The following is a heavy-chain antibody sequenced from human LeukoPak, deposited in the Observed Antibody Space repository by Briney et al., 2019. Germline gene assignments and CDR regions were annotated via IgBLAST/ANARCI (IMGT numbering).Heavy chain of an antibody. CDR2: IYYSGST. CDR1: GGSISSYY. Sequence: SETLSLTCTVSGGSISSYYWSWIRQPPGKGLEWIGYIYYSGSTNYNPSLKSRVTISVDTSKNQFSLKLRSVTAADTAVYYCARPQYSSYGAFDIWGPGTMVTVSS. D-gene: IGHD6-19*01. CDR3: ARPQYSSYGAFDI. J-gene: IGHJ3*02. V-gene: IGHV4-59*01.